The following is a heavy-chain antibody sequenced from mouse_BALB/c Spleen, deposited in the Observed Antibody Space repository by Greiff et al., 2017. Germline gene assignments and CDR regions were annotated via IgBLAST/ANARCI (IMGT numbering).Heavy chain of an antibody. J-gene: IGHJ3*01. CDR1: GFSLTSYG. D-gene: IGHD2-1*01. Sequence: QVQLKESGPGLVAPSQSLSITCTVSGFSLTSYGVSWVRQPPGKGLEWLGVIWGDGSTNYHSALISRLSISKDNSKSQVFLQLNSLQTDDTATYYCAKPLYGNYDWFAYWGQGTLVTVS. V-gene: IGHV2-3*01. CDR2: IWGDGST. CDR3: AKPLYGNYDWFAY.